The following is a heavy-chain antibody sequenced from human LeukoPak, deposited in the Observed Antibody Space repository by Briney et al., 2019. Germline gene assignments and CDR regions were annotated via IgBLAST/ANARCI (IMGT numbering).Heavy chain of an antibody. CDR3: AMGSSGWPRRDYYYYMDV. D-gene: IGHD6-19*01. CDR2: TYYRSKWYN. Sequence: SQTLSLTCALSGDSVSSNSAAWNWIRQSPSRGLEWLGRTYYRSKWYNDYAVSVKSRITINPDTSKNQFSLQLNSVTPEDTAVYYCAMGSSGWPRRDYYYYMDVWGKGTTVTVSS. V-gene: IGHV6-1*01. J-gene: IGHJ6*03. CDR1: GDSVSSNSAA.